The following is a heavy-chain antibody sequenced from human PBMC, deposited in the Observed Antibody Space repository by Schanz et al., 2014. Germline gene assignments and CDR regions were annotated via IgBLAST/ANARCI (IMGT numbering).Heavy chain of an antibody. D-gene: IGHD1-7*01. J-gene: IGHJ6*02. CDR2: IRQDVRAK. V-gene: IGHV3-7*03. CDR3: ASLIGTTSAHFYGMDV. Sequence: DVQLVESGGTLVRPGGSLRLSCAASGFNFSSHWMTWVRQAPGRGLEWVANIRQDVRAKYYVDSVKGRFTISRDNSKNTVYLQMNSLRAEDTAVYFCASLIGTTSAHFYGMDVWGQGTTVTVSS. CDR1: GFNFSSHW.